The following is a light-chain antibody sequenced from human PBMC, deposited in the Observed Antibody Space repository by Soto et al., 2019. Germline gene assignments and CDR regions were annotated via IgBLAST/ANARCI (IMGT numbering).Light chain of an antibody. CDR2: GAS. Sequence: EIVMTQSPGTLSLSPGERATLSCRASQSVSSSYLAWYQQKPGQAPRLLIYGASSRATGIPDRFSGSGSGTEFTLTISSLQPDDFATYFCQQYSDYSRTFGQGTKVDI. CDR1: QSVSSSY. CDR3: QQYSDYSRT. J-gene: IGKJ1*01. V-gene: IGKV3-20*01.